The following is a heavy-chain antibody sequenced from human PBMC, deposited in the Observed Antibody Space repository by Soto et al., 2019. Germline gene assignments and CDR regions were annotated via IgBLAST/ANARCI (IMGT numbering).Heavy chain of an antibody. V-gene: IGHV2-5*02. J-gene: IGHJ5*02. Sequence: QITLKESGPTLVKPTQTLTLTCTFSGFSLSTSGVGVGWIRQPPGKALEWLALIYWDDDKRFSPSLKSRLTITQDTSKNQVVLTMTNMDPVDTATYYCAHSPLVVRGTNEALNWFDPWGQGTLVTVSS. CDR3: AHSPLVVRGTNEALNWFDP. D-gene: IGHD3-10*01. CDR2: IYWDDDK. CDR1: GFSLSTSGVG.